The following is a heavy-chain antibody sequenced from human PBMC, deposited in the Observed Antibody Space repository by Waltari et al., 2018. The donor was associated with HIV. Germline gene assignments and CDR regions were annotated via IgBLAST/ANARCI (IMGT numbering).Heavy chain of an antibody. Sequence: EVQLAESGGGLVQPGWSLILSCAAPGFTLHTYWMTWLLQAPGKGLEWVANIKQDGSEKHYADSVRGRFTISRDNTKNSLYLQMNSLRAEDTAVYYCAKYSGSYWGAHNWFDPWGQGTLVIVSS. V-gene: IGHV3-7*01. D-gene: IGHD1-26*01. CDR1: GFTLHTYW. CDR2: IKQDGSEK. CDR3: AKYSGSYWGAHNWFDP. J-gene: IGHJ5*02.